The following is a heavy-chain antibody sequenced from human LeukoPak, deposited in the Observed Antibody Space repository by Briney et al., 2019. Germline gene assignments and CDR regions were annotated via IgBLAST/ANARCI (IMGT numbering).Heavy chain of an antibody. CDR2: IYYSGST. Sequence: PSETLSLTCTVSGGSISSYYWSWIRQPPGKGLEWIGYIYYSGSTNYNPSLKSRVTISVGTSKNQFSLKLSSVTAADTAVYYCARQWYGIPAHFDYWGQGTLVTVSS. V-gene: IGHV4-59*08. D-gene: IGHD3-10*01. CDR1: GGSISSYY. J-gene: IGHJ4*02. CDR3: ARQWYGIPAHFDY.